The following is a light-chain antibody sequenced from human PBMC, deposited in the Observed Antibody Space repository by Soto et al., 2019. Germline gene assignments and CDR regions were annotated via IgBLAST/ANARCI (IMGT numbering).Light chain of an antibody. CDR3: QQANSSPIT. V-gene: IGKV1-12*01. CDR1: QGISTL. CDR2: AAS. J-gene: IGKJ5*01. Sequence: DIQMTQSPSSLSASVGDTVTITCRASQGISTLLAWYQQKPGKAPKLLIYAASTLQSGVPSRFRGSGSGTDFTLTISSLKPEDFETYYCQQANSSPITFGQGTRLEI.